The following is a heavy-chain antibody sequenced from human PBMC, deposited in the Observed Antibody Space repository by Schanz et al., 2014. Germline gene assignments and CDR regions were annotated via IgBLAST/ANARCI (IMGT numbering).Heavy chain of an antibody. CDR1: EFIISNYW. V-gene: IGHV3-7*01. CDR3: ARDLRNSRPSYYDH. CDR2: IIHDGSEK. Sequence: EVQVVESGGGLVQPGGSLTLSCAASEFIISNYWMTWVRQAPGKGPEWVANIIHDGSEKFYVDSVKGRFTISRDNAKNSLYLQMDALRAEDTAVYYCARDLRNSRPSYYDHWGQGTLVTVSA. J-gene: IGHJ4*02. D-gene: IGHD6-13*01.